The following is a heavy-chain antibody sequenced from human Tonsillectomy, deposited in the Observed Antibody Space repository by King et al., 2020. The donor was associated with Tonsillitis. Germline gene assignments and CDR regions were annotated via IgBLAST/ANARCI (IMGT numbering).Heavy chain of an antibody. CDR1: GYTFNSFG. Sequence: VQLVESGAEVKKPGASVKVSCKASGYTFNSFGISWVRQAPGQGLEWMGWINAYNGYTNYAQRLQGRVTVTTDTSTSTAYMELRSLRSDDTAVYYCATPGTDSSGYQYFDYWGQGTLVTVSS. J-gene: IGHJ4*02. V-gene: IGHV1-18*01. CDR2: INAYNGYT. CDR3: ATPGTDSSGYQYFDY. D-gene: IGHD3-22*01.